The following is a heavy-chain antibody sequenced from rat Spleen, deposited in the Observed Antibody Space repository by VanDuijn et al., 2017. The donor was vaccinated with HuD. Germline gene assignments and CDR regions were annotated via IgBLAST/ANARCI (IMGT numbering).Heavy chain of an antibody. D-gene: IGHD1-11*01. CDR3: ARHRGDY. J-gene: IGHJ2*01. Sequence: EVQLVESGGGLMQPGRSIKLSCAASGFIFSNYGMAWVRQAPKKGLEWVASISTGGGNTYYRDSVKGRFTISRDNAENTVYLQMNSLRSEDTATYYCARHRGDYWGQGVMVTVSS. CDR2: ISTGGGNT. V-gene: IGHV5S13*01. CDR1: GFIFSNYG.